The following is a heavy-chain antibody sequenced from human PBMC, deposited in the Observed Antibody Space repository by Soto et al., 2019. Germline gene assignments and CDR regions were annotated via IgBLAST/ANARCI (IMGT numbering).Heavy chain of an antibody. CDR2: INPSVGST. V-gene: IGHV1-46*01. Sequence: ASVKVSCLASGYTFTTYYLHWVRQAPAQGLEWMGIINPSVGSTNYAQRIQGRVTMNSDPSTSTVYVELSSLRADDRAVYYCSRVVVPTTATTRNWFDPWGQGTLVTVSS. CDR1: GYTFTTYY. D-gene: IGHD4-17*01. CDR3: SRVVVPTTATTRNWFDP. J-gene: IGHJ5*02.